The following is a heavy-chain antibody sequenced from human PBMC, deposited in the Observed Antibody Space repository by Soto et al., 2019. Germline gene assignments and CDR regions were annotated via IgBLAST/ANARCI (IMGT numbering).Heavy chain of an antibody. Sequence: SETLSLTCTVSGGSISSGGYYWSWIRQHPGKGLEWIGYIYYSGSTYYNPSLKSRVTISVDTSKNQFSLKLSSVTAADTAVYYCARATPTYYYDSSGFDYWGQGTLVTVSS. CDR3: ARATPTYYYDSSGFDY. CDR2: IYYSGST. J-gene: IGHJ4*02. D-gene: IGHD3-22*01. CDR1: GGSISSGGYY. V-gene: IGHV4-31*03.